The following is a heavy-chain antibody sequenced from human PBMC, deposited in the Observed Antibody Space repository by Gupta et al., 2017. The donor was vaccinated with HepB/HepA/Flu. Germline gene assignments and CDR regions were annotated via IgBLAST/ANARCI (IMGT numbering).Heavy chain of an antibody. V-gene: IGHV3-20*04. Sequence: EVQLVESGGGVVRPGGSLRLSCAASGFNFDDYGMTWVRQVPGKGLEWVSGINWNGGTSSYADSMKGRFTISRDNAKNALYLQMNSLRAEDTALYYCARGPQYSYGHFLYFEYWGQGALVTVSS. D-gene: IGHD5-18*01. CDR1: GFNFDDYG. J-gene: IGHJ4*02. CDR3: ARGPQYSYGHFLYFEY. CDR2: INWNGGTS.